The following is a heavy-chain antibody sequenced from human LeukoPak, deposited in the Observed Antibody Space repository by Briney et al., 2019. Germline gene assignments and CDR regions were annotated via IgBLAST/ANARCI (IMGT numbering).Heavy chain of an antibody. CDR2: INHSGST. D-gene: IGHD3-3*01. J-gene: IGHJ4*02. CDR1: GGSFSGYY. V-gene: IGHV4-34*01. Sequence: SETLSLTCAVYGGSFSGYYWSWIRQPPGKGLEWIGEINHSGSTNYNPSLKSRVTISVDTSKNQFSLKLSSVTAADTAVYYCARPTTKLRFLEWSFDYWGQGTLVTVSS. CDR3: ARPTTKLRFLEWSFDY.